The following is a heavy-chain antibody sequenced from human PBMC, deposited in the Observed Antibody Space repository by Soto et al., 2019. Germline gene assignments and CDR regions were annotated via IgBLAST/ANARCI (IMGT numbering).Heavy chain of an antibody. D-gene: IGHD3-3*01. V-gene: IGHV3-30-3*01. CDR3: APFTIFGVVNKFDP. CDR2: ISYDGSNK. Sequence: GGSLRLSCAASGFTFSSYAMHWVRQAPGKGLEWVAVISYDGSNKYYADSVKGRFTISRDNSKNTLYLQMNSLRAEDTAVYYCAPFTIFGVVNKFDPWGQGILVTVSS. CDR1: GFTFSSYA. J-gene: IGHJ5*02.